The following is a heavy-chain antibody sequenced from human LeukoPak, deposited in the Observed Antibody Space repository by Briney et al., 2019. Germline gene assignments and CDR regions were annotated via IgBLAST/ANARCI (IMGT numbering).Heavy chain of an antibody. CDR2: ISAYNGDT. Sequence: ASVKVSCKTSGYTFTCYGISWVRQAPGQGLEWMGWISAYNGDTNSAQSLQGRVTMTTDTSTSTAYMELRSLRSDDTAVYYCARMVGGYSDVHFDHWGQGTLVTVSS. CDR3: ARMVGGYSDVHFDH. D-gene: IGHD2-15*01. J-gene: IGHJ4*02. CDR1: GYTFTCYG. V-gene: IGHV1-18*01.